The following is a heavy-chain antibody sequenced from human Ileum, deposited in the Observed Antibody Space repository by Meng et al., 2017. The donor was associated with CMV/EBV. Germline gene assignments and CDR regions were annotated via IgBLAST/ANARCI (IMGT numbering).Heavy chain of an antibody. CDR1: GFTFSSHA. J-gene: IGHJ5*02. Sequence: SGFTFSSHAMHWVRQAPGKGLGWVAVISYDGSNKYYADSVKGRFTISRDNSKNTLYLQMNSLRAEDTAVYYCARMGGTVITGWFDPWGQGTLVTVSS. V-gene: IGHV3-30*04. CDR2: ISYDGSNK. D-gene: IGHD4-11*01. CDR3: ARMGGTVITGWFDP.